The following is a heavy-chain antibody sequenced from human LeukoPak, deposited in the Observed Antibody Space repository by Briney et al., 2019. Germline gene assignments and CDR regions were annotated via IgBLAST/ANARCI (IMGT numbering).Heavy chain of an antibody. Sequence: SETLSLTCTVSGGSISGYYWSWIRQPPGKGLEWIGEINHSGSTNYNPSLKSRVTISVDTSKNQFSLKLSSVTAADTAVYYCARLLDTAMVWDYWGQGTLVTVSS. V-gene: IGHV4-34*01. J-gene: IGHJ4*02. CDR1: GGSISGYY. CDR2: INHSGST. D-gene: IGHD5-18*01. CDR3: ARLLDTAMVWDY.